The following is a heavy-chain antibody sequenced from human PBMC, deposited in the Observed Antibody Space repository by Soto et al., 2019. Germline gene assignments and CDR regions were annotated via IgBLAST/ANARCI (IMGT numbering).Heavy chain of an antibody. V-gene: IGHV1-18*01. CDR1: GYTFTSYG. Sequence: VSVKVSCKSSGYTFTSYGISWVRQATGQGLEWMGWISAYNGNTKYAQKLQGRVTMTTDTSTSTAYMELRSLRSDDTAVYYCAGEFRFENWGQGSLVTVSS. CDR2: ISAYNGNT. CDR3: AGEFRFEN. J-gene: IGHJ4*02.